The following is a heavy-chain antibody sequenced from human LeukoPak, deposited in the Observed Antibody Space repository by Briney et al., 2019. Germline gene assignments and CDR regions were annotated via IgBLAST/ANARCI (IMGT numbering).Heavy chain of an antibody. J-gene: IGHJ4*02. D-gene: IGHD3-22*01. CDR1: GFTFSSYS. CDR2: ISSSSSYI. CDR3: ARGWDYDSSGYPSVFDY. Sequence: PGGSLRLSCAASGFTFSSYSMNWVRQAPGKGPEWVSSISSSSSYIYYADSVKGRSTISRDNAKNSLYLQMNSLRAEDTAVYYCARGWDYDSSGYPSVFDYWGQGTLVTVSS. V-gene: IGHV3-21*01.